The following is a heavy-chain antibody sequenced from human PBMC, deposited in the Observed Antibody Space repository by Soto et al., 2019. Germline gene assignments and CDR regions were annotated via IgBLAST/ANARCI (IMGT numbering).Heavy chain of an antibody. CDR3: ARSTAMTPTGVFDY. J-gene: IGHJ4*02. Sequence: QVQLVQSGAEVKKPGSSVKVSCKASGGPFSSYAISWVRQAPGQGLGWMGGIIPIFGTANYAQKFQGRVTITADESKITACRELSSLRAEDKSVYYCARSTAMTPTGVFDYWGQGTLVTVSS. CDR1: GGPFSSYA. D-gene: IGHD5-18*01. V-gene: IGHV1-69*01. CDR2: IIPIFGTA.